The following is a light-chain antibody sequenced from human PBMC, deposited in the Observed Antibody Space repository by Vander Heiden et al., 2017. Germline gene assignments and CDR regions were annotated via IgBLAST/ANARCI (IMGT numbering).Light chain of an antibody. Sequence: DELTQPPSVSVSPAQTAKITCSGDALAKQYTYWYQQKPGQAPGVVIYKDTERPSTIPERFSGSSSGTTATLTISGVQAEDGADYYCQSTDSSATVLFGGGTKLTVL. CDR2: KDT. CDR3: QSTDSSATVL. J-gene: IGLJ2*01. V-gene: IGLV3-25*03. CDR1: ALAKQY.